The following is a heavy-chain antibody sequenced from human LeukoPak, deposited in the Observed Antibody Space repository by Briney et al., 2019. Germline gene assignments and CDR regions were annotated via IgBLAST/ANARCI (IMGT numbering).Heavy chain of an antibody. Sequence: PGGSLRLSCAASGFTFSGSAMHWVRQASGKGREWVSVIYSGGSTYYADSVKGRFTISRDNSKNTLYLQMNSLRAEDTAVHYCARGPRFPDYYYYYMDVWGKGTTVTVSS. J-gene: IGHJ6*03. V-gene: IGHV3-53*01. D-gene: IGHD3-10*01. CDR1: GFTFSGSA. CDR2: IYSGGST. CDR3: ARGPRFPDYYYYYMDV.